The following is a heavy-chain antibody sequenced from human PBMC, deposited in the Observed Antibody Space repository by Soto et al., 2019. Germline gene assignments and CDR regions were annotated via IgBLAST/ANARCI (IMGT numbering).Heavy chain of an antibody. CDR1: GFTFSNYG. CDR3: AREYTSSYPDAFGI. J-gene: IGHJ3*02. D-gene: IGHD1-26*01. Sequence: PGGSLRLSCAASGFTFSNYGMNWVRQAPGKGLEWISYISSGSDTIYYADSVKGRFTISRDNARDSLFLQMSSLRVEETAVYYCAREYTSSYPDAFGIWGQGTLVTVSS. V-gene: IGHV3-48*01. CDR2: ISSGSDTI.